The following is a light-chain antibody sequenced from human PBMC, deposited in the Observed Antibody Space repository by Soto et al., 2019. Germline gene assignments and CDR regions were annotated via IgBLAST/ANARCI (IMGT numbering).Light chain of an antibody. V-gene: IGKV3-15*01. CDR3: QQYNTWPPIT. Sequence: EIVLTQSPGTLSLSPGERATLSCRAGQGVTSSYLAWYQQKPGQAPRLLIYGASTRATGLPARFSGSGSGTDFTLTISSLQSEDFAVYYCQQYNTWPPITFGQGTRLEI. J-gene: IGKJ5*01. CDR1: QGVTSSY. CDR2: GAS.